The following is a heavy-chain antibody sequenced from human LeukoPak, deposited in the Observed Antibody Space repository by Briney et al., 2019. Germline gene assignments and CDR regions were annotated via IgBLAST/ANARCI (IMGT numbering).Heavy chain of an antibody. V-gene: IGHV3-30*03. D-gene: IGHD5-18*01. CDR2: ISNDGSNE. CDR1: GFTFSSSA. J-gene: IGHJ4*02. CDR3: ARDGDSYGPDY. Sequence: GGSLRLSCAASGFTFSSSAMHWVRQAPGKGLEWVAVISNDGSNEYYENSVKGRFTISRDNSKNTLYLQMNSLRSEDTAVYYCARDGDSYGPDYWGQGTLVTVSS.